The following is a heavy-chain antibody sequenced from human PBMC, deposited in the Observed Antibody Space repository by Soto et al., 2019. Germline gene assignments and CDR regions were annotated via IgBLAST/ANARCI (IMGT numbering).Heavy chain of an antibody. V-gene: IGHV1-58*01. J-gene: IGHJ4*02. CDR2: IVVGSGNT. CDR3: AAVDTAMVNLYYFDY. CDR1: GFTFTSSA. D-gene: IGHD5-18*01. Sequence: GASVKVSCKASGFTFTSSAVQWVRQARGQRLEWIGWIVVGSGNTNYAQKFQERVTITRDMSTSTAYMELSSLRSEDTAVYYCAAVDTAMVNLYYFDYWGQGTLVTVSS.